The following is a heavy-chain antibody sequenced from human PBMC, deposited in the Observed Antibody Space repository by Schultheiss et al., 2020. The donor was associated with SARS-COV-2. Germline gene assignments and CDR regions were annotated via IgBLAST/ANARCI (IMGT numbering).Heavy chain of an antibody. D-gene: IGHD1-7*01. CDR3: ARAGGRWNYRGYYYYGMDV. CDR1: GGSVSSGSYY. J-gene: IGHJ6*02. CDR2: IYYSGST. V-gene: IGHV4-61*01. Sequence: SETLSLTCTVSGGSVSSGSYYWSWIRQPPGKGLEWIGYIYYSGSTYYNPSLKSRVTISVDTSKNQFSLQLNSVTPEDTAVYYCARAGGRWNYRGYYYYGMDVWGQGTTVTVSS.